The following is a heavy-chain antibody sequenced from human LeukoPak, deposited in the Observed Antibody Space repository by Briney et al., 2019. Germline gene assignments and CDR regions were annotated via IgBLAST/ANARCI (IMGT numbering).Heavy chain of an antibody. CDR3: ARRHSGSSEIDY. V-gene: IGHV4-39*01. CDR1: GGSISSSSYY. CDR2: IYYSGST. J-gene: IGHJ4*02. D-gene: IGHD1-26*01. Sequence: PSETLSLACTVSGGSISSSSYYWGWIRQPPGKGLEWIGNIYYSGSTYYTPSLKSRVTISVDTSKNQFSLRLSSVTTADTAVYYCARRHSGSSEIDYWGQGTLVTVSS.